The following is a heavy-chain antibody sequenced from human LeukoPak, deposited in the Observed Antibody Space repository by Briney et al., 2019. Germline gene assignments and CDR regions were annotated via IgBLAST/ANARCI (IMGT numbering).Heavy chain of an antibody. J-gene: IGHJ4*03. V-gene: IGHV4-39*01. CDR1: GGSISSSSYY. CDR3: ARHRTFFDY. Sequence: PSETLSPTCTVSGGSISSSSYYWGWIRQPPGKGLEWIGSIYYSGSTYYNPSLKSRVTISVDTSKNQFSLKLSSVTAADTAVYYCARHRTFFDYWGQGTMVTVSS. CDR2: IYYSGST.